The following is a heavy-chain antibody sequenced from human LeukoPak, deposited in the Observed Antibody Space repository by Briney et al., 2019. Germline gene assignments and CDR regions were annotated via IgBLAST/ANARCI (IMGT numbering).Heavy chain of an antibody. CDR1: GYTFTSYY. V-gene: IGHV1-46*01. CDR2: INPSGGST. D-gene: IGHD3-10*01. Sequence: GASVKVSCKASGYTFTSYYMHWVRQAPGQGLEWMGIINPSGGSTSYAQKFQGRVTMTRDMSTSTVYMELSSLRSEDTAVYYCARDYCYGSGSYSAYYYMDVWGKGTTVTVSS. J-gene: IGHJ6*03. CDR3: ARDYCYGSGSYSAYYYMDV.